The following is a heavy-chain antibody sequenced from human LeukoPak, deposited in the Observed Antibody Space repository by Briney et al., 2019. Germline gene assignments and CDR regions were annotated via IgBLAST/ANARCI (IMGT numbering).Heavy chain of an antibody. D-gene: IGHD2-15*01. J-gene: IGHJ3*01. V-gene: IGHV4-4*07. CDR3: ATYIVGASSDGFDV. CDR2: IYADGVA. CDR1: GGSIRNFF. Sequence: PSETLSLTCSVSGGSIRNFFWSWIRQPAGKGLEWLGRIYADGVAHYTPSLKSRMSMALDTSKSQVSMKLTSVTAADTAVYVCATYIVGASSDGFDVWGRGTTVIVSS.